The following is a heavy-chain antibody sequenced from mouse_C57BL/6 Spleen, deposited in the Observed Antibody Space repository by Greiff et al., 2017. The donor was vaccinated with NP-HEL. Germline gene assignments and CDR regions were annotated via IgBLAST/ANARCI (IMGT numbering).Heavy chain of an antibody. CDR1: GFSLTSHG. CDR3: ASGTGTWEFAY. Sequence: VKLVESGPGLVAPSQSLSITCTVSGFSLTSHGVDWVRQSPGKGLEWLGVIWGVGSTNYNQALKSRLSISKDNSKSQVFLKMNSLQTDDAAMYCCASGTGTWEFAYWGQGTLVTVSA. D-gene: IGHD4-1*01. J-gene: IGHJ3*01. V-gene: IGHV2-6*01. CDR2: IWGVGST.